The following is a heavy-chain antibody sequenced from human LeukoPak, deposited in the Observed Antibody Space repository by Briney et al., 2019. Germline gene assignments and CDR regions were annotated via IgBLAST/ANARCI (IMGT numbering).Heavy chain of an antibody. CDR2: INTNTGNP. D-gene: IGHD3-22*01. CDR1: GYTFTSYA. J-gene: IGHJ4*02. Sequence: ASVKVSCKASGYTFTSYAMNWVRQAPGQGLEWMGWINTNTGNPTYAQGFTGRFVFSLDTSVSTAYLQISSLKAEDTAVYYCVYGGKWLPFDYWGQGTLVTDSS. CDR3: VYGGKWLPFDY. V-gene: IGHV7-4-1*02.